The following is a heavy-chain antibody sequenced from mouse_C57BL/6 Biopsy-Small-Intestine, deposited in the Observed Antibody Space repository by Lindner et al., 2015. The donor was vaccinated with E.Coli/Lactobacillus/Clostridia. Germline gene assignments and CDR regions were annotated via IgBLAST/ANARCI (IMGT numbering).Heavy chain of an antibody. CDR3: ASGGYSNSFAY. D-gene: IGHD2-5*01. CDR1: GFNIKDDY. J-gene: IGHJ3*01. Sequence: VQLQESGAELVRPGASVKLSCTASGFNIKDDYTHWVKQRPEQGLEWIGRIDPANGNTKYAPKFQDKATITADTSSNTAYLQLSSLTSEDTAVYYCASGGYSNSFAYWGQGTLVTVSA. CDR2: IDPANGNT. V-gene: IGHV14-3*01.